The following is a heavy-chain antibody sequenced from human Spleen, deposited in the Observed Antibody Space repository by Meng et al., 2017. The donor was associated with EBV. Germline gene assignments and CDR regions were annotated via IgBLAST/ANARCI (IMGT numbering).Heavy chain of an antibody. Sequence: VHLVQFGADVQKHGAPVKVSCQASGYTFTRYYVHWVRPAPGPGLEWVGIINPSDGSTSYAQKFPGRVTMTRDTSTSTVYMELSSLRSEDTAIYYCSTSQFDYWGQGTLVTVSS. V-gene: IGHV1-46*01. CDR1: GYTFTRYY. CDR2: INPSDGST. D-gene: IGHD2/OR15-2a*01. CDR3: STSQFDY. J-gene: IGHJ4*02.